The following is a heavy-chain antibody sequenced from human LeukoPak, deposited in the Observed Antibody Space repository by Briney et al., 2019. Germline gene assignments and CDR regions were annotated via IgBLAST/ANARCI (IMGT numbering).Heavy chain of an antibody. V-gene: IGHV3-21*01. Sequence: GGSLRLSCAASGFIFNTYSMNWVRQAPGKGLEWVSSITSTSDYIYYADSLKGRFTISRDNAKNSLYLQLNSLRAEDTALYYCARVTSITMIPYSFFDYWGQGTLVTVSS. D-gene: IGHD3-22*01. CDR1: GFIFNTYS. CDR3: ARVTSITMIPYSFFDY. CDR2: ITSTSDYI. J-gene: IGHJ4*02.